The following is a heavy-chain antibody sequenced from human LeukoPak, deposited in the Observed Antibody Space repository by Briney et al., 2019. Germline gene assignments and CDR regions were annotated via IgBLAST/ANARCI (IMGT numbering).Heavy chain of an antibody. V-gene: IGHV3-23*01. CDR3: AKYGTITSGFPYFDY. CDR2: ISGGGGST. D-gene: IGHD1-20*01. J-gene: IGHJ4*02. CDR1: GFTFSSYS. Sequence: GGSLRLXCAASGFTFSSYSMNWGRQAPGKGLEWVSAISGGGGSTYYADSVKGRFTISRDNSKNTLFLQMNSLGAEDAAIYYCAKYGTITSGFPYFDYWGQGTLVTVSS.